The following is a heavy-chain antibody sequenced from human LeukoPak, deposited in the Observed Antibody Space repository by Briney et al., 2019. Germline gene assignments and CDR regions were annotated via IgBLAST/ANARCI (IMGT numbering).Heavy chain of an antibody. J-gene: IGHJ4*02. CDR1: GFTFSSYA. CDR3: AKDVTAGGVATTHFDY. CDR2: ISGSGGST. V-gene: IGHV3-23*01. D-gene: IGHD5-12*01. Sequence: PGGSLRLSCAASGFTFSSYAMSWVRQAPGKGLEWVSAISGSGGSTYYADSVKGRFTISRDNSKNTLYLQMNSLRAEDTAVYYCAKDVTAGGVATTHFDYWGQGTLVTVSS.